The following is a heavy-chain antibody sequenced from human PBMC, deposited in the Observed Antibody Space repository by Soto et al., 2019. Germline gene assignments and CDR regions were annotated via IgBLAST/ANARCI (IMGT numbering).Heavy chain of an antibody. J-gene: IGHJ6*02. CDR1: GFTFSSYS. Sequence: EVQLVESGGGLVKPGGSLRLSCAASGFTFSSYSMNWARQAPGKGLEWVSSISSSSSYIYYADSVKGRFTISRDNAKNSLYLQMNSLRAEDTAVYYCARAGDTAMVIKAANYYYGMDVWGQGTTVTVSS. CDR2: ISSSSSYI. D-gene: IGHD5-18*01. V-gene: IGHV3-21*01. CDR3: ARAGDTAMVIKAANYYYGMDV.